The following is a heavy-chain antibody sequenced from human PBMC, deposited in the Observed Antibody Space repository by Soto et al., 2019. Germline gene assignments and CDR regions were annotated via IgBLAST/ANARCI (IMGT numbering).Heavy chain of an antibody. V-gene: IGHV4-4*02. CDR2: IHHSGST. D-gene: IGHD1-26*01. Sequence: QVQLQESGPGLVKPSGTLSLTCTVSGASISSTSSGDWWSWVRQPPGKGLEWIGEIHHSGSTNYNPSLKSRVTMSVYKSKNQFSLRLCSVTAADTAVYYCAKMVGATLVDYWGQGTLVTVSS. J-gene: IGHJ4*02. CDR3: AKMVGATLVDY. CDR1: GASISSTSSGDW.